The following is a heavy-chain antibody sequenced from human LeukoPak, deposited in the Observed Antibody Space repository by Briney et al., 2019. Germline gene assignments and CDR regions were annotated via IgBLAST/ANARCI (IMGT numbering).Heavy chain of an antibody. CDR2: IIPIFGTA. D-gene: IGHD2-21*01. J-gene: IGHJ3*02. CDR1: GGTFSSYA. V-gene: IGHV1-69*13. Sequence: SVKVSCKASGGTFSSYAIGWVRQAPGQGLEWMGGIIPIFGTANYAQKFQGRVTITADESTSTAYMELSSLRSEDTAVYYCACGGAAPASRASLNAFDIWGQGTMVTVSS. CDR3: ACGGAAPASRASLNAFDI.